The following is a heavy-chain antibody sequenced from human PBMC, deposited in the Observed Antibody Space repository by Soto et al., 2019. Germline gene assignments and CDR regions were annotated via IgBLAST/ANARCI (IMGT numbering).Heavy chain of an antibody. Sequence: EVQLVESGGGLVQPGRSLRLSCEASGFSFADYAMYWVRQAPGKGLEWVSGISWNSGGIAYADSVKGRFTISRDNAKNSLYLQMNGLKGDDTALYYCAKDRSGYSSDSYGLDVWGPGTTVTVSS. CDR2: ISWNSGGI. V-gene: IGHV3-9*01. J-gene: IGHJ6*02. D-gene: IGHD6-19*01. CDR1: GFSFADYA. CDR3: AKDRSGYSSDSYGLDV.